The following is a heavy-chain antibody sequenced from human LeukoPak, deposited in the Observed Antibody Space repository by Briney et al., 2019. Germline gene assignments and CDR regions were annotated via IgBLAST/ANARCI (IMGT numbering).Heavy chain of an antibody. V-gene: IGHV1-46*01. Sequence: GASVKVSCKASGYTFTSYNMHWVRQAPGQGLEWMGMIYPSGGRTNYAQKFQGRVTMTRDTSTSTVYMDLSSLRSEDTAVYYCARDGPGIDYWGQGTLVTVSS. D-gene: IGHD3-10*01. J-gene: IGHJ4*02. CDR2: IYPSGGRT. CDR3: ARDGPGIDY. CDR1: GYTFTSYN.